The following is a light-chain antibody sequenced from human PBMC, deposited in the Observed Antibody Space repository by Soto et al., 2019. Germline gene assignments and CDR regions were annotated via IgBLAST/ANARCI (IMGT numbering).Light chain of an antibody. CDR1: QSIGSSF. Sequence: EIVLTQSPGTLSLSPGEGAALSCRASQSIGSSFLAWYQQKPGQAPRLLIYGASSRATGIPDRFSGSGSGTDFTLTISRLEPEDFAVYYCQLYDSSPYTFGQGIKLEIK. V-gene: IGKV3-20*01. CDR2: GAS. CDR3: QLYDSSPYT. J-gene: IGKJ2*01.